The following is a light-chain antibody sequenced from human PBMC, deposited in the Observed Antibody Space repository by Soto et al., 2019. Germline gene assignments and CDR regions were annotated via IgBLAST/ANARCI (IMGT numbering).Light chain of an antibody. V-gene: IGLV1-40*01. Sequence: QSVLTQPPSVSGAPGQRVTISCTGSSSNIGAGYDVHWYQQLPGTAPKLLIYGNSNLPSGVPDRFSGSKSGTSASLAITGLQAEDEADYYCQSYDTSQNGFNWVFGVGTKVTVL. J-gene: IGLJ3*02. CDR1: SSNIGAGYD. CDR2: GNS. CDR3: QSYDTSQNGFNWV.